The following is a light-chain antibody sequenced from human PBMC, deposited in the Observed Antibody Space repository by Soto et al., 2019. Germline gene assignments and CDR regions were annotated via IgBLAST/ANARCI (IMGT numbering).Light chain of an antibody. V-gene: IGKV3-20*01. J-gene: IGKJ2*01. CDR1: QSVSSSY. CDR3: QQYGSSPQDT. Sequence: EIVLTQSPGTLSLSPGERATLSCRASQSVSSSYLAWYQQKPGQAPRFLIYGASSRATGIPDRFSGSGSGTDFTLTISRLEPEDFAVYYCQQYGSSPQDTFGQGTKLEIK. CDR2: GAS.